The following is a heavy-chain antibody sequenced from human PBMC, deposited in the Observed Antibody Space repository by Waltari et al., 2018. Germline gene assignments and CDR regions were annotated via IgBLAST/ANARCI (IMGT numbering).Heavy chain of an antibody. D-gene: IGHD3-3*01. J-gene: IGHJ4*02. Sequence: QVQLVKSGAEVKKPGASVKVSCKASGYTFTSYDITWVRQATGQGLEWMGGIIPIFGTANDAQKFQGRVTITADESTSTAYMELSSLRSEDTAVYYCARDLLSDPGYYDFWSWGQGTLVTVSS. CDR3: ARDLLSDPGYYDFWS. CDR1: GYTFTSYD. V-gene: IGHV1-69*01. CDR2: IIPIFGTA.